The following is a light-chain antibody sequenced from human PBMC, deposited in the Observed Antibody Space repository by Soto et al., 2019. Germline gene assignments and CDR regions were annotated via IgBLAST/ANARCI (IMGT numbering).Light chain of an antibody. CDR2: GTS. CDR3: QHYGSSLFT. J-gene: IGKJ3*01. CDR1: QSVSSKY. V-gene: IGKV3-20*01. Sequence: EIVLTQSPGTLSLSPGERATLSCRASQSVSSKYLAWYQQKPGQAPRVLIYGTSIRASGVPERFSGGGSGTDFTLTITRLEPEEFAVYYCQHYGSSLFTFGPGTKVDFK.